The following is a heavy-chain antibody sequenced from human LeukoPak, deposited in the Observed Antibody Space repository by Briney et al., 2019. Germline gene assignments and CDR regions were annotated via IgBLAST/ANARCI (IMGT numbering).Heavy chain of an antibody. J-gene: IGHJ2*01. CDR3: ARERAYGDYGWYFDL. V-gene: IGHV4-30-4*01. D-gene: IGHD4-17*01. CDR2: IYYTGST. Sequence: SETLSLTCTVSGGSISSGDYYWSGTRQPPGKGLEWIGYIYYTGSTYYNPSRKSRATISVDTSKNQFSLKLSSVTPADTAVYSCARERAYGDYGWYFDLWGRGTLVTVSS. CDR1: GGSISSGDYY.